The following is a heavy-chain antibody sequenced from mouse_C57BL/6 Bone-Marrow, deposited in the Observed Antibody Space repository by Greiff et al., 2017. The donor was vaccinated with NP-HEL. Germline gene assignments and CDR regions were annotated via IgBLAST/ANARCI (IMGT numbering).Heavy chain of an antibody. Sequence: EVTLVESEGGLVQPGSSMKLSCTASGFTFSDYYMAWVRQVPEKGLEWVANINYDGSSTYYLDSLKSRFIISRDNAKNILYLQMSSLKSEDTATYYCARSGYYVGAMDYWGQGTSVTVSS. V-gene: IGHV5-16*01. CDR2: INYDGSST. CDR1: GFTFSDYY. J-gene: IGHJ4*01. D-gene: IGHD2-3*01. CDR3: ARSGYYVGAMDY.